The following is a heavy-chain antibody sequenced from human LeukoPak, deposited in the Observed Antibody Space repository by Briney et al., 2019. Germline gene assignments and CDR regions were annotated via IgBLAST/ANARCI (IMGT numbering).Heavy chain of an antibody. CDR3: ASCPWFGEDVGY. J-gene: IGHJ4*02. CDR1: GGSISSSSYY. D-gene: IGHD3-10*01. Sequence: SETLSLTYTVSGGSISSSSYYWGWIRQPPGKGLECIGSIYYSGSTYYNPSLKSRVTISLDTSKNQFSLKLSSVTAADTAVYYCASCPWFGEDVGYWGQGALVTVSS. V-gene: IGHV4-39*07. CDR2: IYYSGST.